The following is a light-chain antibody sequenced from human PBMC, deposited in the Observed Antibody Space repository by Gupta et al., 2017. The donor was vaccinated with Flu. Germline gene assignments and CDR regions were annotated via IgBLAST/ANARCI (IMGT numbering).Light chain of an antibody. CDR3: EAWDSSTVV. J-gene: IGLJ2*01. V-gene: IGLV3-1*01. CDR1: KLGDKY. Sequence: FELTQPPPVPVPPGRPAGIPCSGDKLGDKYACWYQQKPGQSPVLVIYQGSKRPSGIPGRFCGTNARNTATLTISGTQAKEEADYCREAWDSSTVVFGGGTKLTVL. CDR2: QGS.